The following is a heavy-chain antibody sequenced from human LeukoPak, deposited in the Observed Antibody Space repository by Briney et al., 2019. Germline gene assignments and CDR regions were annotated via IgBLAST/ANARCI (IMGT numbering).Heavy chain of an antibody. D-gene: IGHD3-10*01. Sequence: GASVTVSCKASGYTFTGYYMHWVRQAPGQGLEWMGWINPNSGGTNYAQKFQGRVTMTRDTSISTAYMELSRLRSDDTAVYYCARYLKYYYGSGSYYYYMDVWGKGTTVTISS. CDR3: ARYLKYYYGSGSYYYYMDV. CDR1: GYTFTGYY. CDR2: INPNSGGT. J-gene: IGHJ6*03. V-gene: IGHV1-2*02.